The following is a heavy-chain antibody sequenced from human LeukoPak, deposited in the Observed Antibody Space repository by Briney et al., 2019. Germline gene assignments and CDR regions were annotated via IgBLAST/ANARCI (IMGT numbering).Heavy chain of an antibody. CDR2: INPNSGGT. CDR3: ARVRYFDWLPPFDP. D-gene: IGHD3-9*01. CDR1: GYTFTGYY. J-gene: IGHJ5*02. V-gene: IGHV1-2*02. Sequence: ASVKVSCKASGYTFTGYYMHWVRQAPGQGLEWMGWINPNSGGTNYAQKLQGRVTKTRDTSISTAYIELSRLRSDDTAVYYCARVRYFDWLPPFDPWGQGTLVTVSS.